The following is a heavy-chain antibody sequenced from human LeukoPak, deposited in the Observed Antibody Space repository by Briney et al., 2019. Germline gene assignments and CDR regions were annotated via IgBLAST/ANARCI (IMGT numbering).Heavy chain of an antibody. CDR2: IPSGGGNI. D-gene: IGHD3-10*01. V-gene: IGHV3-30*03. CDR3: ARDRSGRFDP. Sequence: GGSLRLSCAASGFTFSTYGFHWVRQAPGEGLEWVAIIPSGGGNIYYADSVRGRFTISRDNSQNTLYLQMDSLRAEDTAVYYCARDRSGRFDPWGQGTLVTVSS. CDR1: GFTFSTYG. J-gene: IGHJ5*02.